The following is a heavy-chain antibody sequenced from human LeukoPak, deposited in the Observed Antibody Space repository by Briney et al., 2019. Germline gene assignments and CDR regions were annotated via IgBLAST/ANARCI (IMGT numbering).Heavy chain of an antibody. CDR2: MHSGGNT. J-gene: IGHJ4*02. CDR3: ARDEGFSDS. V-gene: IGHV4-39*07. CDR1: GDSISTTTYY. Sequence: SETLSLTCSVSGDSISTTTYYWGWIRQPPGKGLEWIGSMHSGGNTYYNPSLKGRVTMSVDTPKSQFSLKLTSVTAADTAVYYCARDEGFSDSWGQGTLVTVSS.